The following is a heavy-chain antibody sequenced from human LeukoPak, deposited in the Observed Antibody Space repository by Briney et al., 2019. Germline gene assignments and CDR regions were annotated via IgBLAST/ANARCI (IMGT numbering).Heavy chain of an antibody. Sequence: ASVKVSCKASGYTFTGYYMHWVRQAPGQGLEWMGWINPNSGGTNYAQRFQGRVTMTRDTSISTAYMELSRLRSDDTAVYYCARDIMITFGPKDCWGQGTLVTVSS. J-gene: IGHJ4*02. V-gene: IGHV1-2*02. CDR1: GYTFTGYY. CDR3: ARDIMITFGPKDC. D-gene: IGHD3-16*01. CDR2: INPNSGGT.